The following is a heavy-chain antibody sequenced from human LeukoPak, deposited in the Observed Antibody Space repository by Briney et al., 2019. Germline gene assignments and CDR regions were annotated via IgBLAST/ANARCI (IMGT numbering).Heavy chain of an antibody. CDR1: GFTFSSYS. Sequence: GGSLRLSCAASGFTFSSYSMNWVRQAPGKGLEWVSYISSSSSTIYYADSVKGRFTISRDNAKNSLYLQMNSLRAEDTAVYYCARDYPYDFWSGSVAFDIWGQGTMVTVSS. J-gene: IGHJ3*02. D-gene: IGHD3-3*01. CDR3: ARDYPYDFWSGSVAFDI. CDR2: ISSSSSTI. V-gene: IGHV3-48*01.